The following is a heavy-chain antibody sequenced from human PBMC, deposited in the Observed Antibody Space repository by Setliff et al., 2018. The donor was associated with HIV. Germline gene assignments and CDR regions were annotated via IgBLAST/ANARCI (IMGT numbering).Heavy chain of an antibody. Sequence: SETLSLTCSVSGGSISSGGFYWSWVRQHPGKGLEWIGYIYYTGSTSYNPSLKSRVTMSVDTSRNQFSLKLGSVTAAYTALYYCATGRVVSAQYYFDFWGQGTLVTVSS. CDR1: GGSISSGGFY. CDR2: IYYTGST. V-gene: IGHV4-31*03. J-gene: IGHJ4*02. CDR3: ATGRVVSAQYYFDF. D-gene: IGHD2-21*02.